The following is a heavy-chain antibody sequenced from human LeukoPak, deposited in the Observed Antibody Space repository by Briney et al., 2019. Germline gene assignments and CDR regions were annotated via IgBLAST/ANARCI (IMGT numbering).Heavy chain of an antibody. Sequence: AGGSLRLSCAASGGTFDGYGMSWGRQGPGKGLEWVWGINWYGGGTGYADSVKGRCAISRDNAKNSLYLKMHSLRAEDDALLYCPSGRGVVTAKYYLDYWGQGTLVTVSS. D-gene: IGHD2-21*02. CDR3: PSGRGVVTAKYYLDY. CDR1: GGTFDGYG. V-gene: IGHV3-20*04. J-gene: IGHJ4*02. CDR2: INWYGGGT.